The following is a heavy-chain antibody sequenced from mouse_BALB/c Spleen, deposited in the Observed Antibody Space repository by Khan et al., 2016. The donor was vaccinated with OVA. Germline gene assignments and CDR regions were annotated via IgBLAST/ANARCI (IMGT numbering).Heavy chain of an antibody. D-gene: IGHD2-14*01. CDR1: GYTFTSSV. CDR2: IYPFNDGT. J-gene: IGHJ2*01. CDR3: ARDYKYDVYFDS. V-gene: IGHV1S136*01. Sequence: EVQLQESGPELVKPGASVKMSCTASGYTFTSSVIHWVRQKSGQGLDWLGYIYPFNDGTKYNEKFEGKATLTSDKSSSTAYMELSSLTSEDSAVYYCARDYKYDVYFDSWGQGTTLTVSS.